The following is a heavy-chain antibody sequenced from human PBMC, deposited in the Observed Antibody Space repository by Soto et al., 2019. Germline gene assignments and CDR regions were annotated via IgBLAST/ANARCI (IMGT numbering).Heavy chain of an antibody. Sequence: GASVKVSCKASGGTFSSYTISWVRQAPGQGLEWMGRIIPILGIANYAQKFQGRVTITADKSTSTAYMDLNRLKSDDTAVYYCVIQRSGVVYWGQGTLVTVSS. V-gene: IGHV1-69*02. J-gene: IGHJ4*02. D-gene: IGHD2-15*01. CDR3: VIQRSGVVY. CDR1: GGTFSSYT. CDR2: IIPILGIA.